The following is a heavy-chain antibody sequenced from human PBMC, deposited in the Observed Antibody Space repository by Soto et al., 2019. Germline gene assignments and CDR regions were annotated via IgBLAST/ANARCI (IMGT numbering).Heavy chain of an antibody. Sequence: GGSLRLSCAASGFTFSSYSMNWVRQAPGKGLEWVSSISSSSSYIYYADSVKGQFTISRDNAKNSLYLQMNSLRAEDTAVYYCARDQSPKGIAAAGMDVWGQGTTVTVSS. CDR1: GFTFSSYS. CDR2: ISSSSSYI. D-gene: IGHD6-13*01. J-gene: IGHJ6*02. CDR3: ARDQSPKGIAAAGMDV. V-gene: IGHV3-21*01.